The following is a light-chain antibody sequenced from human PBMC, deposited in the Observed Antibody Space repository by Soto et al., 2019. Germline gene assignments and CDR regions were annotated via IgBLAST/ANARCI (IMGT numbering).Light chain of an antibody. V-gene: IGLV2-14*01. J-gene: IGLJ1*01. CDR1: SSDVGGYNY. CDR2: DVS. CDR3: SSYTIRSTYV. Sequence: QSALTQPASVSGSPGQSITISCTGTSSDVGGYNYVSWYQQHPGKAPKLMIYDVSNRPSGVSDRFSGSKSGNTASLTISGLQAEDETDYYCSSYTIRSTYVFGTGTKVT.